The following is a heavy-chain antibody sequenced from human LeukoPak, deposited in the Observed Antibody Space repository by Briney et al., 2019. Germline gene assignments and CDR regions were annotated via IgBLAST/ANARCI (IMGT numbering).Heavy chain of an antibody. CDR3: VTGMTTVTTFYFDY. J-gene: IGHJ4*02. Sequence: PGGSLRLSCAASGFTFSSYWMHWVRQAPGKGLVWVSRINSDGSSTSYADSVKGRFTISRDNAKNTLYLQMNSLRAEDTAVYYCVTGMTTVTTFYFDYWGQGTLVTVSS. D-gene: IGHD4-17*01. CDR2: INSDGSST. V-gene: IGHV3-74*01. CDR1: GFTFSSYW.